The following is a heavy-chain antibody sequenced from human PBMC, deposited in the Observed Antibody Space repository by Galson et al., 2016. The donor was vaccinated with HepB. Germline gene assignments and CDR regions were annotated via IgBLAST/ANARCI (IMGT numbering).Heavy chain of an antibody. CDR2: ILHSGST. V-gene: IGHV4-4*02. CDR3: ARDFSITTFGNDYYGMDV. D-gene: IGHD3-3*01. Sequence: WVRQPPGKGLEWIGEILHSGSTNFNPSLKSRVTMSVDKSMNQFSLKLNSVTAADTAVYYCARDFSITTFGNDYYGMDVWGQGPAVTVSS. J-gene: IGHJ6*01.